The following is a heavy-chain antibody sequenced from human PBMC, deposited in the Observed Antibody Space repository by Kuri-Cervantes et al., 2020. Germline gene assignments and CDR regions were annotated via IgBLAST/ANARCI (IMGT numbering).Heavy chain of an antibody. Sequence: GGSLRLSCAASGFTFRSYAMHWVRQAPGKGLEWVAVISYDGSNKYYADSVKGRFTISRDNSKNTLYLQMNSLRAEDTAVYYCAKEGTYSGYGNKGAFDIWGQGTMVTVSS. CDR3: AKEGTYSGYGNKGAFDI. J-gene: IGHJ3*02. D-gene: IGHD5-12*01. CDR2: ISYDGSNK. V-gene: IGHV3-30-3*01. CDR1: GFTFRSYA.